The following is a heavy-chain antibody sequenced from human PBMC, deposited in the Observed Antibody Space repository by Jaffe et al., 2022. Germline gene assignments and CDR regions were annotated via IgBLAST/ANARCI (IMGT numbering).Heavy chain of an antibody. CDR2: IIPIFGTA. CDR3: ARGLLSSITMVRGVIPGVRFDY. Sequence: QVQLVQSGAEVKKPGSSVKVSCKASGGTFSSYAISWVRQAPGQGLEWMGGIIPIFGTANYAQKFQGRVTITTDESTSTAYMELSSLRSEDTAVYYCARGLLSSITMVRGVIPGVRFDYWGQGTLVTVSS. CDR1: GGTFSSYA. J-gene: IGHJ4*02. D-gene: IGHD3-10*01. V-gene: IGHV1-69*05.